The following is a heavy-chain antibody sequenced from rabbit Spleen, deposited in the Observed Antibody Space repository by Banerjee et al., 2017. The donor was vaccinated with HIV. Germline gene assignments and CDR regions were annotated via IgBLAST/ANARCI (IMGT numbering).Heavy chain of an antibody. J-gene: IGHJ4*01. CDR2: IYADDGYT. CDR3: ARGSTTMTMVITGYYFNL. CDR1: GFSFSSRYW. V-gene: IGHV1S45*01. Sequence: QEQLEESGGGLVKPEGSLTLTCTASGFSFSSRYWIYWVRQAPGKGLEWIACIYADDGYTYYASCEKGRFTLSKTSSTTVTLQMTSLSAADPAPYFCARGSTTMTMVITGYYFNLWGPGTLVTVS. D-gene: IGHD2-1*01.